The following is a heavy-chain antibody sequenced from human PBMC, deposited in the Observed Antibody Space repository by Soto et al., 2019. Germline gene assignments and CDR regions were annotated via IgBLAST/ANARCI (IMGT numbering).Heavy chain of an antibody. CDR2: INAKSGGT. D-gene: IGHD3-22*01. J-gene: IGHJ6*01. CDR1: GYAITAHL. CDR3: ATDDGHYHGSV. Sequence: ASVKVSCKASGYAITAHLFHWVRQAPLRVLEWMGCINAKSGGTDYAQKFQDRVTMSRDTSINTAYMQLSRLTSDDTAVYFCATDDGHYHGSVWGQGTMVTLSS. V-gene: IGHV1-2*02.